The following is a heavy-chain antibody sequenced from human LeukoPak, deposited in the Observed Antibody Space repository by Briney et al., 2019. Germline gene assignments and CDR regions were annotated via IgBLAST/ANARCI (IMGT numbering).Heavy chain of an antibody. J-gene: IGHJ3*01. CDR3: AKDRRFLEWKDAFDV. V-gene: IGHV3-23*01. CDR2: ISTTGGFT. Sequence: GGSLRLSCAASGFTFSSYAMTWVRQAPGKGLEWVSGISTTGGFTYYTDSVKGRFVISRDNSKNTVYLQMNGLRADDTAVYYCAKDRRFLEWKDAFDVWGQGTMVTVSS. CDR1: GFTFSSYA. D-gene: IGHD3-3*01.